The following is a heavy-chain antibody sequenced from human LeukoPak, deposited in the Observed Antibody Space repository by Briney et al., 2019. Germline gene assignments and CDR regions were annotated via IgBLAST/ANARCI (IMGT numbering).Heavy chain of an antibody. D-gene: IGHD4-17*01. Sequence: SETLSLTCTVSGGSISSSSYYWGWIRQPPGKGLEWIGSIYYSGSTYYNPSLKSRVTISVDTSKNQFSLKLSSVTAADTAVYYCARYGDYEGFFDYWGQGTLVTVPS. CDR3: ARYGDYEGFFDY. CDR1: GGSISSSSYY. V-gene: IGHV4-39*01. J-gene: IGHJ4*02. CDR2: IYYSGST.